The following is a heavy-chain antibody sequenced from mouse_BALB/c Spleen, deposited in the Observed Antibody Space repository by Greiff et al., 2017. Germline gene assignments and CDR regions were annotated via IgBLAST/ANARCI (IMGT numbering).Heavy chain of an antibody. D-gene: IGHD4-1*01. CDR3: ARSDGTNFDY. J-gene: IGHJ2*01. Sequence: EVQRVESGGGLVQPGGSRKLSCAASGFTFSSFGMHWVRQAPEKGLEWVAYISSGSSTIYYADTVKGRFTISRDNPKNTLFLQMTSLRSEDTAMYYCARSDGTNFDYWGQGTTLTVSS. CDR2: ISSGSSTI. V-gene: IGHV5-17*02. CDR1: GFTFSSFG.